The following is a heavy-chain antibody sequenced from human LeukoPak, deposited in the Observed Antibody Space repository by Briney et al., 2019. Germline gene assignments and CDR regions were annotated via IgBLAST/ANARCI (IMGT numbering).Heavy chain of an antibody. Sequence: GGSLRLSCAASGFTFSNYALSWVRQAPGKGLEWVSLISGSGSQKDYADSVKGRFTISRDNSRNTLNLQMNSLKAEDTAVYYCAKHVWTSVWFFDYWDQGTLVTVSS. D-gene: IGHD6-19*01. V-gene: IGHV3-23*01. CDR3: AKHVWTSVWFFDY. CDR2: ISGSGSQK. CDR1: GFTFSNYA. J-gene: IGHJ4*02.